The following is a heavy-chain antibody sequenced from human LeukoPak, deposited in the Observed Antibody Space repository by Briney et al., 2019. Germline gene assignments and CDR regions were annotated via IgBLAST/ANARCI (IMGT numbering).Heavy chain of an antibody. CDR1: GFTFSSYG. J-gene: IGHJ4*02. CDR2: ISYDGSNK. Sequence: PGGSLRLSCAASGFTFSSYGMHWVRQAPGKGLEWVAVISYDGSNKYYADSVKGRFTISRDNSKNMLYLQINSLRAEDTAVYYCARGPEWLRGRFDYWGQGTLVTVSS. V-gene: IGHV3-30*03. D-gene: IGHD5-12*01. CDR3: ARGPEWLRGRFDY.